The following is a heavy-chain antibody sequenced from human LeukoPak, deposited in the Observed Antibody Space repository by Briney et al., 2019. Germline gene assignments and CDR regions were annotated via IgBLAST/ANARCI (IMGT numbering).Heavy chain of an antibody. CDR3: AKVKRRYCSSTSCYEFDY. V-gene: IGHV3-30*18. CDR1: GFTFSSYG. J-gene: IGHJ4*02. D-gene: IGHD2-2*01. CDR2: ISYDGSNK. Sequence: GGSLRLSCAASGFTFSSYGMHWVRQAPGKGLEWVAVISYDGSNKYYADSVKGRFTISRDNSKNTLYLQMNSLRAEDTAVYYCAKVKRRYCSSTSCYEFDYWGQGTLVTVSS.